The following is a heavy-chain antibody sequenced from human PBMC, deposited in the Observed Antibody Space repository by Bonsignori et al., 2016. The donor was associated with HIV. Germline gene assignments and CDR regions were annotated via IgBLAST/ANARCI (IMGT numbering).Heavy chain of an antibody. J-gene: IGHJ5*02. CDR3: TRDVGLCHRGPDCGFDP. D-gene: IGHD3-10*02. CDR2: IRSKAYGGTT. Sequence: WIRQPPGKGLEWVGFIRSKAYGGTTEYAASVKGRFTISRDDSKSIAYLQMNSLKTEDTAVYYCTRDVGLCHRGPDCGFDPWGQGTLVTVSS. V-gene: IGHV3-49*02.